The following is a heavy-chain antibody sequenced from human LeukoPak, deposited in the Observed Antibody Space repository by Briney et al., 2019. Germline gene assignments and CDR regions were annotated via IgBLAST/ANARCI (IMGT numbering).Heavy chain of an antibody. Sequence: ASVKVSCKASGYTFTSYGISWVRQAPGQGLEWMGWINTNTGNPTYAQGFTGRFVFSLDTSVSTAYLQISSLKAEDTAVYYCARSYCGGDCYNDAFDIWGQGTMVTVSS. V-gene: IGHV7-4-1*02. J-gene: IGHJ3*02. CDR1: GYTFTSYG. D-gene: IGHD2-21*02. CDR3: ARSYCGGDCYNDAFDI. CDR2: INTNTGNP.